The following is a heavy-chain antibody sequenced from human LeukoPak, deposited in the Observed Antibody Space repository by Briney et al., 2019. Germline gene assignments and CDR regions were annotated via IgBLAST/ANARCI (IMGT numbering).Heavy chain of an antibody. Sequence: SGTLSLTCAVSGGSISSSNWWSWVRQPPGKGLEWIGEIYHSGSTNYNPSLKSRVTISVDKSKNQFSLKLSSVTAADTAVYYCARDVYCSSTSCSGGWFDPWGQGTLVTVSS. J-gene: IGHJ5*02. CDR2: IYHSGST. V-gene: IGHV4-4*02. D-gene: IGHD2-2*01. CDR1: GGSISSSNW. CDR3: ARDVYCSSTSCSGGWFDP.